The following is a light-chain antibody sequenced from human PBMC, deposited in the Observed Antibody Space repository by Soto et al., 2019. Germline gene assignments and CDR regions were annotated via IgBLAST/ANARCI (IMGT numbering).Light chain of an antibody. J-gene: IGLJ1*01. CDR3: CSYGGSRPYV. V-gene: IGLV2-23*02. CDR2: DVP. CDR1: DNDIGTYNL. Sequence: QSALTQPASVSGSPGQSITISCTGTDNDIGTYNLVSWYQQCPGTAPKVIIFDVPSRPSGVSSRFSGSKSGNTASLTISALQAEDEADYYCCSYGGSRPYVFGTGTKVTVL.